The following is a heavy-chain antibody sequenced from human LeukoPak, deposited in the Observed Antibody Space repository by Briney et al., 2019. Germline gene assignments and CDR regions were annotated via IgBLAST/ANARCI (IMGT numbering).Heavy chain of an antibody. CDR3: AKDSIRSAYYYDSSGYPCDY. J-gene: IGHJ4*02. D-gene: IGHD3-22*01. CDR1: GFTFSSYG. V-gene: IGHV3-30*18. CDR2: ISYDESNK. Sequence: PGRSLRLSCAASGFTFSSYGMHWVRQAPGKGLEWVAVISYDESNKYYADSVKGRFTMSRDNSKNTLYLQMNSLRAEDTAVYYCAKDSIRSAYYYDSSGYPCDYWGQGTLVTVSS.